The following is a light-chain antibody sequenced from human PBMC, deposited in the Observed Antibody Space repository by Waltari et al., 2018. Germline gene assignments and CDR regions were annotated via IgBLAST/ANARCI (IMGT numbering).Light chain of an antibody. V-gene: IGKV3-20*01. CDR3: QHYVRLPAT. CDR1: QSVSRA. Sequence: EIVLTQSPGSLSSSPGERVTLSCRASQSVSRALAWYQQKPGQAPRLLIFGASSRATGMPDRFSGSGSETDFSLTISRLEPEDFAVYYCQHYVRLPATFGRGTKVEIK. CDR2: GAS. J-gene: IGKJ1*01.